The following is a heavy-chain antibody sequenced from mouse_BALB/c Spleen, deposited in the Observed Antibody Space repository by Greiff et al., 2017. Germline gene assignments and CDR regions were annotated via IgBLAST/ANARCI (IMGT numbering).Heavy chain of an antibody. J-gene: IGHJ3*01. Sequence: VQLQQSGPELVKPGASVKISCKASGYAFSSSWMNWVKQRPGQGLEWIGRIYPGDGDTNYNGKFKGKATLTADKSSSTAYMQLSSLTSVDSAVYFCARSEGIGYDYDGGWFAYWGQGTLVTVSA. CDR2: IYPGDGDT. CDR1: GYAFSSSW. CDR3: ARSEGIGYDYDGGWFAY. V-gene: IGHV1-82*01. D-gene: IGHD2-4*01.